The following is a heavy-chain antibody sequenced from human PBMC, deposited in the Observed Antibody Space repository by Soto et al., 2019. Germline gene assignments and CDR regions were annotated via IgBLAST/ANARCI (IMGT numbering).Heavy chain of an antibody. CDR2: IYSGGST. Sequence: EVQLVESGGGLIQPGGSLRLSCAASGFTVSSNYMSWVRQAPGKGLEWVSVIYSGGSTYYADSVMGRFTISRDNSKNTLYLQMNSLRAEDTAVYYCARHITMDPLLVYWGQGTLVTVSS. CDR1: GFTVSSNY. D-gene: IGHD3-10*01. V-gene: IGHV3-53*01. J-gene: IGHJ4*02. CDR3: ARHITMDPLLVY.